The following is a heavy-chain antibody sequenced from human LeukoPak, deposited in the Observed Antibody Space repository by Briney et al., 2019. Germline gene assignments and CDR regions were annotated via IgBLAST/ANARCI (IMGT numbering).Heavy chain of an antibody. CDR1: GYTFTGYY. D-gene: IGHD3-9*01. CDR2: INPSGGST. Sequence: ASVKVSCKASGYTFTGYYMHWIRQAPGQGLEWMGIINPSGGSTSYAQKFQGRVTMTRDTSTSTVYMELSSLRSEDTAVYYCARVQGSNDILTGYAFDIWGQGTMVTVSS. V-gene: IGHV1-46*01. CDR3: ARVQGSNDILTGYAFDI. J-gene: IGHJ3*02.